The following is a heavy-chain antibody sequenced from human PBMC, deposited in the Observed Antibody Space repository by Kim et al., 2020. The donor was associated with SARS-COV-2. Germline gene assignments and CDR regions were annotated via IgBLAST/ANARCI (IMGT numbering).Heavy chain of an antibody. CDR3: ARRLSNTSGWGSHYCDL. CDR1: GGSFSGYY. J-gene: IGHJ4*02. Sequence: SETLSLTCAVYGGSFSGYYWSLIRQPPGKGLEWIGEIYHSGRTNYNPSLKSRVTISVDTSKNQFSLKLTSVTAADTAVYYCARRLSNTSGWGSHYCDLWGQGTLVTVSS. V-gene: IGHV4-34*01. D-gene: IGHD3-10*01. CDR2: IYHSGRT.